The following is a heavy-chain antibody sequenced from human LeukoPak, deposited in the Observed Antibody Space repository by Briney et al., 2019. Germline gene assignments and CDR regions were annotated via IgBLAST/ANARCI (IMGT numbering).Heavy chain of an antibody. CDR1: GYSLTRYW. J-gene: IGHJ4*02. CDR2: IYPGDSDT. V-gene: IGHV5-51*01. D-gene: IGHD3-22*01. Sequence: GESLKISCKGSGYSLTRYWIGWVRQMPGKGLEWMGIIYPGDSDTRYSPSFQGQVTITADESISTAYLQWSSLKASDTAMYYCARQGVGGYYDSSVLSFDYWGQGTLVTVSS. CDR3: ARQGVGGYYDSSVLSFDY.